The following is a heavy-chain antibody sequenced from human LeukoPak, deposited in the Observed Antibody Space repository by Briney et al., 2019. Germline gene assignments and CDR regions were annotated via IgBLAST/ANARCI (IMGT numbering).Heavy chain of an antibody. V-gene: IGHV1-24*01. D-gene: IGHD1-1*01. Sequence: GASVKVSCKVSGYTLTELSMHWVRQAPGKGLEWMGGFDPEDGETIYAQKFQGRVTMIEDTSTDTAYMELSSLRSEDTAVYYCATRLTPRWNPLNWFDPWGQGTLVTVSS. J-gene: IGHJ5*02. CDR3: ATRLTPRWNPLNWFDP. CDR2: FDPEDGET. CDR1: GYTLTELS.